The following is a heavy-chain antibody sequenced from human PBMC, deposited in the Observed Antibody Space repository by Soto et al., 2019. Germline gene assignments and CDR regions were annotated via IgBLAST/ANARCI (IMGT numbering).Heavy chain of an antibody. CDR2: INHSGST. CDR1: GGSFRGYY. Sequence: QVQLQQWGAGLLKPSETLSLTCAVYGGSFRGYYWSWIRQPPGKGLEWIGEINHSGSTNYNPSLKSRVTISVDTSKNQFSLKLSSVTAADTAVYYCARVLVGPIRGNGVDYWGQGTLVTVSS. V-gene: IGHV4-34*01. D-gene: IGHD1-1*01. CDR3: ARVLVGPIRGNGVDY. J-gene: IGHJ4*02.